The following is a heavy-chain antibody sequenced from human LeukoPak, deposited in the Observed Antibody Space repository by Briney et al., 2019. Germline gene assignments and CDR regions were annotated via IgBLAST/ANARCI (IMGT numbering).Heavy chain of an antibody. CDR1: GGSISSYY. J-gene: IGHJ6*03. CDR3: ARELRYFDWFAPRYYYYMDV. CDR2: IYSSGST. D-gene: IGHD3-9*01. Sequence: SETLSLTCTVSGGSISSYYWSWIRQPAGKGLEWIGRIYSSGSTTYNPSLKSRVTMSVDTSKNQFSLKLSSVTAADTAVYYCARELRYFDWFAPRYYYYMDVWGKGTTVTVSS. V-gene: IGHV4-4*07.